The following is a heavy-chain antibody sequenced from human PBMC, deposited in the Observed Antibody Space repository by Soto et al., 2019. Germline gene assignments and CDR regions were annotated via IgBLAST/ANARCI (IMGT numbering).Heavy chain of an antibody. CDR2: IYPGDSDT. CDR3: ARQVEWELNYYYYYYMDV. CDR1: GYSFTSYW. V-gene: IGHV5-51*01. J-gene: IGHJ6*03. D-gene: IGHD1-26*01. Sequence: GESLKISCKGSGYSFTSYWIGWVRQMPGKGLEWMGIIYPGDSDTRYSPSFQGQVTISADKSISTAYLQWSSLKASDTAMYYCARQVEWELNYYYYYYMDVWGKGTTVTVSS.